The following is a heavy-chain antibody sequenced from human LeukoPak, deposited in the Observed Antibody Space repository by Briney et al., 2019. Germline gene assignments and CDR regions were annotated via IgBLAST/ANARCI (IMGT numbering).Heavy chain of an antibody. CDR3: ARGDDDYYYYYYMDV. V-gene: IGHV4-34*01. J-gene: IGHJ6*03. D-gene: IGHD1-1*01. CDR2: INHSGST. CDR1: GGSFSGYY. Sequence: SETLSLTCAVYGGSFSGYYWSWIRQPPGKGLEWIGEINHSGSTNYNPSLKSRVTISVDTSKNQFSLKLSSVTAADTAVYYCARGDDDYYYYYYMDVWGKGTTVTVSS.